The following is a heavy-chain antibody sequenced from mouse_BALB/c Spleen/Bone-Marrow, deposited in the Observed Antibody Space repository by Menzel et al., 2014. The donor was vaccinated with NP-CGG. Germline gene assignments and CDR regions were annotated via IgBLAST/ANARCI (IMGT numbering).Heavy chain of an antibody. J-gene: IGHJ3*01. CDR2: ISGDGRYT. CDR3: ARHAYYDQTEVSFVY. CDR1: GFSFSNYG. Sequence: EVKLVESGGGLVNSGGSLKLSCAASGFSFSNYGMSWVRQAPEKRLEWVATISGDGRYTFYSDSVKGRLTISRDNAKNNLYLQLSSLRSEDTALYYCARHAYYDQTEVSFVYWGQGTLVTVSA. D-gene: IGHD2-4*01. V-gene: IGHV5-9-2*01.